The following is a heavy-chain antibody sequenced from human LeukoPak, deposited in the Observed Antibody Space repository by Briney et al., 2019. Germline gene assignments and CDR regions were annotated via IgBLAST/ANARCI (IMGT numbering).Heavy chain of an antibody. D-gene: IGHD6-13*01. J-gene: IGHJ5*02. CDR1: GGSFSGYY. V-gene: IGHV4-34*01. Sequence: PSETLSLTCAVYGGSFSGYYWSWIRQPPGKGLEWIGEINHSGSTNYNPSLKSRVTISVDTSKNQFSLKLSSVTAADTAVYYCARPQGSGYSSTPFDPWGQGTLVTVSS. CDR2: INHSGST. CDR3: ARPQGSGYSSTPFDP.